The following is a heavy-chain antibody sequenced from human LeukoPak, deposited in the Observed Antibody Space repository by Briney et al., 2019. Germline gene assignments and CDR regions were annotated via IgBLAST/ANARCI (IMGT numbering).Heavy chain of an antibody. CDR2: ITGSGGRT. V-gene: IGHV3-23*01. CDR3: YIPYYDTSAYKGY. J-gene: IGHJ4*02. Sequence: GGSLRLSCAASGFTFSSYAMTWVRQAPGKGLEWVSAITGSGGRTYYADSVKGLFTISRDNSKNTLYLQMNSLRAEDTAVYYCYIPYYDTSAYKGYWGQGTLVTV. D-gene: IGHD3-22*01. CDR1: GFTFSSYA.